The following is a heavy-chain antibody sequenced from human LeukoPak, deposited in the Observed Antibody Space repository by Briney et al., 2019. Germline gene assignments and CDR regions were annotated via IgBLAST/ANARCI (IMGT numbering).Heavy chain of an antibody. CDR1: GFTFSNYY. V-gene: IGHV3-21*01. J-gene: IGHJ4*02. D-gene: IGHD2-15*01. CDR3: ARDGEYCSGDSCYAFPIDY. CDR2: ISSSSSYI. Sequence: GGSLRLSCTASGFTFSNYYMNWVRQAPGKGLEWVSSISSSSSYIYYADSVKGRFTISRDNAKNSLYLQMNSLRAEDTAVYYCARDGEYCSGDSCYAFPIDYWGQGTLVTVSS.